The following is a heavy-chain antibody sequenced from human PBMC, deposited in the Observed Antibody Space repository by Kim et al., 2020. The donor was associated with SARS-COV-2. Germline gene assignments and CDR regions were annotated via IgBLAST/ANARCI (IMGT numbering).Heavy chain of an antibody. Sequence: SETLSLTCAVYGGSFSGYYWSWIRQPPGKGLEWIGEINNSGSTNYNPSLKSRVTISVDTSKNQFSLKLSSVTAADTAVYYCARDGGWRYYYYGMDVWGQGTTVTVSS. CDR1: GGSFSGYY. CDR2: INNSGST. V-gene: IGHV4-34*01. J-gene: IGHJ6*02. CDR3: ARDGGWRYYYYGMDV. D-gene: IGHD6-19*01.